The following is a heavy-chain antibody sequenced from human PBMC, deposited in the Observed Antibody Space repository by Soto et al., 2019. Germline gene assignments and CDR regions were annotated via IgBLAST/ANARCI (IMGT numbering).Heavy chain of an antibody. Sequence: PSETLSLTCTVSGGSISSYYWSWIRQPPGKGLEWIGYIYYSGSTNYNPSLKSRVTISVDTSKNQFSLKLSSVTAADTAVYYCARDRYIAAAGRGNWFDPWGQGTLVTVSS. V-gene: IGHV4-59*01. D-gene: IGHD6-13*01. J-gene: IGHJ5*02. CDR3: ARDRYIAAAGRGNWFDP. CDR1: GGSISSYY. CDR2: IYYSGST.